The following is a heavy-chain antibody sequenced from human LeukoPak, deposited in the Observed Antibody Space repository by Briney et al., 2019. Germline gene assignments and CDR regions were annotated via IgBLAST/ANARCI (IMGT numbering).Heavy chain of an antibody. V-gene: IGHV4-39*01. CDR3: GGSASVPFYFAY. D-gene: IGHD2-2*01. CDR2: IYYSGST. J-gene: IGHJ4*02. CDR1: GGSISRSSYY. Sequence: SSETLSLTCTVSGGSISRSSYYWGWIRQPPGKGLEWIGSIYYSGSTYYNPSLKSRVTISVDTSKNKSSLKLSSVTAADTAVHYCGGSASVPFYFAYWGPGTMVTVSS.